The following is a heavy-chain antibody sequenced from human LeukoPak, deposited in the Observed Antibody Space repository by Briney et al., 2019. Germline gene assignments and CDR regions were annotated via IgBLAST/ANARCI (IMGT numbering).Heavy chain of an antibody. CDR1: GYTFTSYG. Sequence: ASVKVSCKASGYTFTSYGISWVRQAPGQGLEWMGWISAYNGNTNYAQKLQGRVTMTTDTSTGTAYMELSSLRSEDTAVYYCAAVSPDRYFDDWGQGTLVTVSS. J-gene: IGHJ4*02. CDR2: ISAYNGNT. CDR3: AAVSPDRYFDD. V-gene: IGHV1-18*01. D-gene: IGHD1-14*01.